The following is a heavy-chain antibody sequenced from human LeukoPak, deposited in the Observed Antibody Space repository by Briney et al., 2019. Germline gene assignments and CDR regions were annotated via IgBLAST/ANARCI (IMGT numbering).Heavy chain of an antibody. CDR1: GYSISSGYY. CDR3: ARVGLQKHPDY. D-gene: IGHD4-11*01. Sequence: PSETLSLTCTVSGYSISSGYYGGWIRQRPGKGLEWIGSIYHSGSTYYIPSLKSRVTISVDTSKNQFSLKMSAVTAADTAVYYCARVGLQKHPDYWGQGTLVTVSS. CDR2: IYHSGST. J-gene: IGHJ4*02. V-gene: IGHV4-38-2*02.